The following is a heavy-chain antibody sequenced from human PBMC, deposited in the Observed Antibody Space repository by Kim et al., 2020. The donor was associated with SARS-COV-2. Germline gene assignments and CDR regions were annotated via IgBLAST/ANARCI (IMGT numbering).Heavy chain of an antibody. D-gene: IGHD2-2*01. V-gene: IGHV3-7*01. CDR3: ARGYCTSTSCYGNYFDP. CDR2: IKQDGSEK. Sequence: GGSLRLSCGGSGFSFSSYWMIWVRQAPGKGLEWVANIKQDGSEKYYVDSVKGRFTISRDNAKNSLSLQMNSLRAEDTAVYYCARGYCTSTSCYGNYFDPWGQGALVTVSS. J-gene: IGHJ5*02. CDR1: GFSFSSYW.